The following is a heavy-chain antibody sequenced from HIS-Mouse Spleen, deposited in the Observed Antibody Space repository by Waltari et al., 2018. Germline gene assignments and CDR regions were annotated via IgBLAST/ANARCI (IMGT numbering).Heavy chain of an antibody. D-gene: IGHD6-19*01. J-gene: IGHJ4*02. CDR1: GFTFSSYA. Sequence: QVQLVESGGGVVQPGRSLRLSCAASGFTFSSYAMHWVRQAPGKGLAWVAVISYDGSNKYYADSVKGRFTISRDNSKNTLYLQMNSLRAEDTAVYYCAREWVAGSFDYWGQGTLVTVSS. CDR2: ISYDGSNK. V-gene: IGHV3-30*04. CDR3: AREWVAGSFDY.